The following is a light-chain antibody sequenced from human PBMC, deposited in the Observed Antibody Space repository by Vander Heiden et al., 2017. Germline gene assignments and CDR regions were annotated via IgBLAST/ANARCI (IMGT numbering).Light chain of an antibody. V-gene: IGLV2-14*01. CDR1: SSDVGGYNY. CDR3: SSYTSSSTLV. CDR2: DVS. Sequence: QSALTQPAPVSGSPGQPLPISCTGTSSDVGGYNYVSWYQQHPGKAPKLMIYDVSNRPSGVSNRFSGSKSGNTASLTISGLQAEDEADYYCSSYTSSSTLVFGGGTKLTVL. J-gene: IGLJ2*01.